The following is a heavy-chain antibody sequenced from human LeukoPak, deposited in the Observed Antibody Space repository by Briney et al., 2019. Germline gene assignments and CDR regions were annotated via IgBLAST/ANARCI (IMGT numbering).Heavy chain of an antibody. CDR2: INPNTGGT. CDR3: ARMAGDSSGYNPIDY. CDR1: GYTFTDYY. J-gene: IGHJ4*02. D-gene: IGHD3-22*01. Sequence: ASVKASCKASGYTFTDYYMHWVRQAPGQGLQWMGWINPNTGGTNYAQKFQGRVTMTRDTSISTAYMQLSRLRSDDTAMYYCARMAGDSSGYNPIDYWGQGTLVTVSS. V-gene: IGHV1-2*02.